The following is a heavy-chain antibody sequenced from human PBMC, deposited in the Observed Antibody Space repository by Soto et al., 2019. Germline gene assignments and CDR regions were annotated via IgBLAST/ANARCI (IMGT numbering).Heavy chain of an antibody. CDR2: IYSGGTT. J-gene: IGHJ3*01. CDR3: AGDSTDGDFVDAVDG. Sequence: ELQLVESGGGLVQPGGSLRLSCAASGFSVSINYVNWVRQAPVTGLEWVSVIYSGGTTHYADSVKGRFTISRDTSKNTLYLQMTSLRVEDTAVYYCAGDSTDGDFVDAVDGWGQGTMVTVSS. CDR1: GFSVSINY. V-gene: IGHV3-66*01. D-gene: IGHD4-17*01.